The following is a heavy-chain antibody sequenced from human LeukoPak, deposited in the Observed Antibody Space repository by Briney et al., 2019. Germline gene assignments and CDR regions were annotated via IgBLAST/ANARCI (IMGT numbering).Heavy chain of an antibody. V-gene: IGHV3-21*04. CDR3: EKDFGAPS. CDR2: ISSSSSYI. D-gene: IGHD3-10*01. Sequence: GGSLRLSCAASGFTFSSYSMNWVRQAPGKGLEWVSSISSSSSYIYYADSVQGRFTISRDNSKNTLYLQMNSLRAGDTAIYYCEKDFGAPSWGQGTLVTVSS. J-gene: IGHJ4*02. CDR1: GFTFSSYS.